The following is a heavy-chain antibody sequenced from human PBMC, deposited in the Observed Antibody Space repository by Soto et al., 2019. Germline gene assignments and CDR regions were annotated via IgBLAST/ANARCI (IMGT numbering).Heavy chain of an antibody. D-gene: IGHD3-22*01. CDR3: ARILGDSSGYSYFDY. CDR2: IDWDDDK. V-gene: IGHV2-70*01. Sequence: SGPTLVNPTQTLTLTCTFSGFSLRTSGKSVSWIRQPPGKALEWLALIDWDDDKYYSTSLKTRLTISKDTSKNQVVLTMTNMDPVDTATYYCARILGDSSGYSYFDYWGQGTLVTVSS. J-gene: IGHJ4*02. CDR1: GFSLRTSGKS.